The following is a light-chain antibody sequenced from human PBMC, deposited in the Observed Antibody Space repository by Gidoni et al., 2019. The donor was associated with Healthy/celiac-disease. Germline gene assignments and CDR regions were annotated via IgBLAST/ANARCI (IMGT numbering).Light chain of an antibody. V-gene: IGKV1-39*01. CDR1: QSISSY. CDR3: QQSYSTPWT. J-gene: IGKJ1*01. Sequence: DIQMTQSPSSLSASVGDRVTITCRASQSISSYLNWYQQKPGKAPKLLSYAASSLQSGVPSRFSGSGSGTDFTLTISSRQPEDFATYYCQQSYSTPWTFGKGTKVEIK. CDR2: AAS.